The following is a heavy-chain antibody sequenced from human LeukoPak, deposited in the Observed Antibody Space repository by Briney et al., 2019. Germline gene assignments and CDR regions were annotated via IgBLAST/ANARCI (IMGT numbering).Heavy chain of an antibody. CDR3: ARNGDSSSWYWDYFDY. CDR2: INPNSGGT. J-gene: IGHJ4*02. D-gene: IGHD6-13*01. Sequence: ASVKVSCKASGYTFTGYYMHWVRQAPGQGLEWMGWINPNSGGTNYAQKFQGRVTMTRDTSISTAYMELSRLRSDDTAVYYCARNGDSSSWYWDYFDYWGQGTLVTVSS. CDR1: GYTFTGYY. V-gene: IGHV1-2*02.